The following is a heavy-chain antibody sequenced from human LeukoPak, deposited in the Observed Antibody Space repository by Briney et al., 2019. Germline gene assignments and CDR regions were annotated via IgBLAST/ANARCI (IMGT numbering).Heavy chain of an antibody. Sequence: GESLKISCEASGYSFTRFWIGWVRQMPGKGLEWMGIIYPGDSDTRYSPSFQGQVTISADKSISTAYLQWSSLKASDTATYYCARRYYDSRGYAGLNWFDPWGQGTLVTVSS. D-gene: IGHD3-22*01. CDR1: GYSFTRFW. CDR2: IYPGDSDT. CDR3: ARRYYDSRGYAGLNWFDP. V-gene: IGHV5-51*01. J-gene: IGHJ5*02.